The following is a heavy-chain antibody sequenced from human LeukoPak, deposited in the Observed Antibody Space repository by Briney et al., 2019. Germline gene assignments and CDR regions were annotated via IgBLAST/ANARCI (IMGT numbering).Heavy chain of an antibody. J-gene: IGHJ6*03. CDR1: GLTFRNYL. Sequence: EGSLRLSCAASGLTFRNYLVTWVRQAPGKGLEWVSGISGSGSRTYYADSVKGRFTISRDNSKNTLYLQMNSVRAEDTAVYYCATDSIFGVVIDYYYYMDVWGKGTTVIVSS. CDR3: ATDSIFGVVIDYYYYMDV. CDR2: ISGSGSRT. V-gene: IGHV3-23*01. D-gene: IGHD3-3*02.